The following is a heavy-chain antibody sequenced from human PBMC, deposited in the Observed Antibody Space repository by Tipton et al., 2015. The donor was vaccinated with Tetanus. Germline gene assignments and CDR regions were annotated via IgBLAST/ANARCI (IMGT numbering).Heavy chain of an antibody. V-gene: IGHV4-30-4*01. J-gene: IGHJ4*02. D-gene: IGHD2/OR15-2a*01. CDR2: INSLGST. CDR3: ARVSRRNFYFDY. Sequence: TLSLTCSVSGASLSSGDYFWSWLRQSPGGGLEWIGYINSLGSTWYNPSLKSRVTTSVDSSKNQFSLNVNSVTAADTGVYFCARVSRRNFYFDYWGPGAQVTVSS. CDR1: GASLSSGDYF.